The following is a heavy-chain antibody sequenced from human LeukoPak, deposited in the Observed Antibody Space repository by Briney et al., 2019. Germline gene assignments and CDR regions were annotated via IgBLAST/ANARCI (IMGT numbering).Heavy chain of an antibody. Sequence: SGGSLRLSCAASEFTVCSNFMAWVREAPGKGVEWVSVIYGGGSTFYADSVKGRSTISRDNSQNTMYLQMNSLRAEDTDVYYCARDYGDIVVGEYFDYWGQGTLVTVSS. CDR1: EFTVCSNF. J-gene: IGHJ4*02. V-gene: IGHV3-66*02. CDR3: ARDYGDIVVGEYFDY. CDR2: IYGGGST. D-gene: IGHD2-2*01.